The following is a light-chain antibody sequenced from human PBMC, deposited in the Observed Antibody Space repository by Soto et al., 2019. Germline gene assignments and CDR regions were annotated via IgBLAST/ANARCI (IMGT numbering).Light chain of an antibody. CDR1: QSIDHH. V-gene: IGKV1-39*01. Sequence: DIQMTQSPSSLSASVGDRVTITCRASQSIDHHSNWYQQKPGRAPKLLMDAASRMQSGVPSRFSGSGTGTEFTLTINGLQPEDFATYYCQQSYSTTWTFGQGTKVEI. CDR2: AAS. CDR3: QQSYSTTWT. J-gene: IGKJ1*01.